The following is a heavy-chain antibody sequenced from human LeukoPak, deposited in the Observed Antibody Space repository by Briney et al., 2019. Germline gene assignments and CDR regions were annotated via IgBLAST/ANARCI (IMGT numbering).Heavy chain of an antibody. CDR1: GFTFSDAW. J-gene: IGHJ4*02. V-gene: IGHV3-15*01. CDR2: IKSKTDGGTT. D-gene: IGHD3-22*01. CDR3: ITSYYYDSSGYGY. Sequence: PGGSLRLPCAASGFTFSDAWMSWVRQAPGKGLEWVGRIKSKTDGGTTDYAAPVKGRFTISRDDSKNTLYLQMNSLKTEDTAVYYCITSYYYDSSGYGYWGQGTLVILSS.